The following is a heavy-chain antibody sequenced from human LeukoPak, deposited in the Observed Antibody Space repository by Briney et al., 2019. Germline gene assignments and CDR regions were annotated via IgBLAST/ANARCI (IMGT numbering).Heavy chain of an antibody. Sequence: SETLSLTCVVYGGSFSGYYWSWIRQPPGKGLEWVGEINHSGSTNYNPSLKSRVTISVDTSKNQFSLKLSSVTAADTAVYYCARDPSWGGNVDYWGQGTLVTVSS. D-gene: IGHD3-16*01. CDR1: GGSFSGYY. CDR2: INHSGST. V-gene: IGHV4-34*01. CDR3: ARDPSWGGNVDY. J-gene: IGHJ4*02.